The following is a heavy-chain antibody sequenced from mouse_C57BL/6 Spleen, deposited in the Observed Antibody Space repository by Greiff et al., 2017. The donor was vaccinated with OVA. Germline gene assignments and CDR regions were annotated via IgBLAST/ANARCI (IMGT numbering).Heavy chain of an antibody. D-gene: IGHD1-1*01. CDR2: ISSGSSTI. V-gene: IGHV5-17*01. J-gene: IGHJ4*01. CDR1: GFTFSDYG. CDR3: AREGDYYGSAMDY. Sequence: EVKVVESGGGLVKPGGSLKLSCAASGFTFSDYGMHWVRQAPEKGLEWVAYISSGSSTIYYADTVKGRFTISRDNAKNTLFLQMTSLRSEDTAMYYCAREGDYYGSAMDYWGQGTSVTVSS.